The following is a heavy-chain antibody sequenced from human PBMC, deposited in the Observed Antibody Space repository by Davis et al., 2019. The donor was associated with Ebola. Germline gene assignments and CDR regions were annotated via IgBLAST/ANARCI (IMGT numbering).Heavy chain of an antibody. CDR1: GYSFTSYW. J-gene: IGHJ3*02. CDR3: ASPPEGNYYDSSGSHSAFDI. D-gene: IGHD3-22*01. Sequence: PGGSLRLSCKGSGYSFTSYWIGWVRQMPGKGLEWMGIIYPGDSDTRYSPSFQGQVTISADKSISTAYLQWSSLKASDTAMYYCASPPEGNYYDSSGSHSAFDIWGQGTMVTVSS. CDR2: IYPGDSDT. V-gene: IGHV5-51*01.